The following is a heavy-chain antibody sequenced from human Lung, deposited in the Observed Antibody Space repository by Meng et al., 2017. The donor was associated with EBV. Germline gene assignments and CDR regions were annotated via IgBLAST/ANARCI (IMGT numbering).Heavy chain of an antibody. J-gene: IGHJ4*02. D-gene: IGHD3-22*01. CDR2: TSHSGST. Sequence: HVRAEGEGPGLVKPSENLAPTCAVSGGSISRRDWWSWVRQPPGKGLEWIGETSHSGSTNYSPSLKSRVTISLDKSKNQLSLKLNSVTAADTAVYYCASSDYYRSDYWGQGTLVTVSS. CDR1: GGSISRRDW. CDR3: ASSDYYRSDY. V-gene: IGHV4-4*02.